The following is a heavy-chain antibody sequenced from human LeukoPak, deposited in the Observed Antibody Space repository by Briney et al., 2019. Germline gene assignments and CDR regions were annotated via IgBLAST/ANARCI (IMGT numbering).Heavy chain of an antibody. CDR3: ARERHYDFWSGYFYYYYGMDV. V-gene: IGHV1-8*01. J-gene: IGHJ6*02. Sequence: ASVKVSCKASGYTFTSYDINWVRQATGQGLEWMGWMNPNSGNTGYAQKFQGRVTMTRNTSISTAYMELSSLRSEDTAVYYCARERHYDFWSGYFYYYYGMDVWGQGTTVTVSS. CDR1: GYTFTSYD. D-gene: IGHD3-3*01. CDR2: MNPNSGNT.